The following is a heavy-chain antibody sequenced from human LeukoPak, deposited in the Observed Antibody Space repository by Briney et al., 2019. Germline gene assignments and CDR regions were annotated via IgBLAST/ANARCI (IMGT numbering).Heavy chain of an antibody. Sequence: GASVKVSCKASGFTFTSSAVQWVRQARGQRLEWIGWIVVGSGNTNYAQKFQERVTITRDMSTSTAYMGLSSLRSEDTAVYYCAADWDYYDSSGYYPPTFNYWGQGTLVTVSS. CDR2: IVVGSGNT. D-gene: IGHD3-22*01. CDR3: AADWDYYDSSGYYPPTFNY. V-gene: IGHV1-58*01. J-gene: IGHJ4*02. CDR1: GFTFTSSA.